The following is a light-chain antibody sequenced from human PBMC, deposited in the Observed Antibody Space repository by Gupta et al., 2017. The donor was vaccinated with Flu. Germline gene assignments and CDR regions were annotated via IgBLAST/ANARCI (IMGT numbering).Light chain of an antibody. CDR2: GAS. Sequence: EIVLTHSPATLSLSPGGRATLSCRASQNIARNLGWYQRKPGQAPRLLIFGASTRATGIPARFSGSGSGTEFTLTISSLQSEDFAVYYCQQYNDWPLITFGQGTRLEIK. CDR1: QNIARN. CDR3: QQYNDWPLIT. J-gene: IGKJ5*01. V-gene: IGKV3-15*01.